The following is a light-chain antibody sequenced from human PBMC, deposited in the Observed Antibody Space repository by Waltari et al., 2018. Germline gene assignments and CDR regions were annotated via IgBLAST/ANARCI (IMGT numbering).Light chain of an antibody. J-gene: IGKJ3*01. V-gene: IGKV3-20*01. Sequence: EIVLTQSPGTLSLSPGERATLSCRASQSVGSTYLAWNQQKPGQAPSRLIYGASRRATCIPGRFRGSGSGTDFTLTISRLEPEDFAVYYCQQYSRSPRLITFGPGTKVDIK. CDR1: QSVGSTY. CDR2: GAS. CDR3: QQYSRSPRLIT.